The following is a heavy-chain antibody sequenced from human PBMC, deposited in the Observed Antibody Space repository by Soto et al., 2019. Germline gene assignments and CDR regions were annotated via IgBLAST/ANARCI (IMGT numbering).Heavy chain of an antibody. CDR3: ARDLDGSGSYYTDR. CDR2: ISPYNGNT. CDR1: GYIFITYG. V-gene: IGHV1-18*01. D-gene: IGHD3-10*01. Sequence: ASVKVSCKASGYIFITYGISWVRQAPGQGLEWMGRISPYNGNTNYAQNVQGRVTMTTDTSTSTAYMELRSLRSDGTAVYYCARDLDGSGSYYTDRWGPGTQVTVSS. J-gene: IGHJ5*02.